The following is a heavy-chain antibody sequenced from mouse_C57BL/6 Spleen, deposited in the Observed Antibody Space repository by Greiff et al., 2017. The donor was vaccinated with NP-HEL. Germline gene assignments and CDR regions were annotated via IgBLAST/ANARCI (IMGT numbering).Heavy chain of an antibody. D-gene: IGHD2-3*01. V-gene: IGHV1-64*01. J-gene: IGHJ1*03. CDR3: AKPDGYYYWYFDV. CDR2: IHPNSGST. CDR1: GYTFTSYW. Sequence: QVQLQQSGAELVKPGASVKLSCKASGYTFTSYWMHWVKQRPGQGLEWIGMIHPNSGSTNYNEKFKSKATLTVDKSSSTAYMQLSSLTSEDSAVYYCAKPDGYYYWYFDVWGTGTTVTVSS.